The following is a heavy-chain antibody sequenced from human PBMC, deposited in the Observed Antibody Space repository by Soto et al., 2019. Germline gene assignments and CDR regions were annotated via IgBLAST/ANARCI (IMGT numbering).Heavy chain of an antibody. J-gene: IGHJ5*02. CDR1: GYTFTSYG. CDR2: ISAYNGNT. CDR3: ARLYGDYSEAYNGFDP. Sequence: GASVKVSCKASGYTFTSYGISWVRQAPGQGLEWMGWISAYNGNTNYAQKLQGRVTMTTDTSTSTAYMELRSLRSDDTAVYYCARLYGDYSEAYNGFDPWGQGTLVTGSS. V-gene: IGHV1-18*01. D-gene: IGHD4-17*01.